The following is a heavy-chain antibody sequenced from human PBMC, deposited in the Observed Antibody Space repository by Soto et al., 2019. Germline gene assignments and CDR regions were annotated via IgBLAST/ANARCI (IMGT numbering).Heavy chain of an antibody. V-gene: IGHV1-69*13. CDR1: GGTFSSYA. CDR3: ASPHCSGGSCYSGALDY. D-gene: IGHD2-15*01. J-gene: IGHJ4*02. CDR2: IIPIFGTA. Sequence: SVKVSCKASGGTFSSYAISWVRQAPGQGLEWMGGIIPIFGTANYAQKFQGRVTITADESTSTAYMELSSLRSEDTAVYYCASPHCSGGSCYSGALDYWGQGTLVTVSS.